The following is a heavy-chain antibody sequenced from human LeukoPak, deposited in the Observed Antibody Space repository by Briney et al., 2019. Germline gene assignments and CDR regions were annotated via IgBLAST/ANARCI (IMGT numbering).Heavy chain of an antibody. D-gene: IGHD2-2*03. V-gene: IGHV3-49*03. CDR1: GFNFGEYG. Sequence: PGRSLRLSCTVSGFNFGEYGLSWFRQAPGKGLEWVGFIRSKGYGGATEYAASVKGRFTISRDDSKNIAYQQMNSLKTEDTAVYYCTSDGFMDVWGKGTTVTVSS. CDR2: IRSKGYGGAT. CDR3: TSDGFMDV. J-gene: IGHJ6*03.